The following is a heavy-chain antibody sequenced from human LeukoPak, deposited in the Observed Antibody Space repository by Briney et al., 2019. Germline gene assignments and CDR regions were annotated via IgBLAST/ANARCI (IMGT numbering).Heavy chain of an antibody. CDR3: ARLSGYALFDY. Sequence: SETLSLTCTVSGGSISSYYWGWIRQPPGKGLEWIGSIYYSGSTYYNPSLKSRVTISVDTSKNQFSLKLSSVTAADTALYYCARLSGYALFDYWGQGTLVTVSS. CDR1: GGSISSYY. V-gene: IGHV4-39*01. J-gene: IGHJ4*02. D-gene: IGHD5-12*01. CDR2: IYYSGST.